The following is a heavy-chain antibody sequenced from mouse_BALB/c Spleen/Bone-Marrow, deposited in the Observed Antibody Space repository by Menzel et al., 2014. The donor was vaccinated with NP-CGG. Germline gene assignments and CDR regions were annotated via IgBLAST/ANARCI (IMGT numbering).Heavy chain of an antibody. CDR3: ARDY. CDR2: INPSTGYA. J-gene: IGHJ2*01. Sequence: QVQLQQSGPELAKSGASVKMSCKAYGYTFTDTWIHWIKQRPGQGLEWIGYINPSTGYAEYNQNFKDKATLTVDKSSSTAYMQLSSLTSEDSAVYYCARDYWGQGTTLTVSS. CDR1: GYTFTDTW. V-gene: IGHV1-7*01.